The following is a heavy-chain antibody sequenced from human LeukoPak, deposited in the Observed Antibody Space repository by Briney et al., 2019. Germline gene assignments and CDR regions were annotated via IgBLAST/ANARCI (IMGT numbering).Heavy chain of an antibody. CDR1: GFTFSSYA. J-gene: IGHJ4*02. CDR2: ISYDGSIE. D-gene: IGHD2-15*01. Sequence: PGGSLRLSCAASGFTFSSYAMHWVRQAPGKGLEWVAVISYDGSIEDYADSVKGRFTISRDNPKNTLYLQMHSLRAEDTAVYYCATADSSYCITTACRTFNYWGQGSLVTVSS. V-gene: IGHV3-30-3*01. CDR3: ATADSSYCITTACRTFNY.